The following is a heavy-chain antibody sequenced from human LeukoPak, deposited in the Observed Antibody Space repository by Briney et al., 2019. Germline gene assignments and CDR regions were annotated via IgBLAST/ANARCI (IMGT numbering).Heavy chain of an antibody. Sequence: KSGGSLRLSCVASGFTFSTYSMDWVRQAPGKGLEWVSSMSSSSGYRAYADSLKGRFAISRDNAKNSLYLQMSSLRAEDTAVYFCARLDLSNWYFDLWGRGTLVTVSS. CDR2: MSSSSGYR. D-gene: IGHD3-16*02. V-gene: IGHV3-21*01. J-gene: IGHJ2*01. CDR1: GFTFSTYS. CDR3: ARLDLSNWYFDL.